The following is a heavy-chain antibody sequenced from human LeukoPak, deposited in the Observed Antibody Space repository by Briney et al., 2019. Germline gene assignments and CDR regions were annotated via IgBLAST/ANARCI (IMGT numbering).Heavy chain of an antibody. Sequence: SETLSLTCTVSGGSISSYYWSWIRQPPGKGLEWIGYIYYSGSTNYNPSLKSRVTISVDTSNNQFSLKLSSVTAGDTAVYYCARLSGAHSGSYPIDYWGQGTLVTVSS. CDR2: IYYSGST. CDR3: ARLSGAHSGSYPIDY. J-gene: IGHJ4*02. D-gene: IGHD1-26*01. CDR1: GGSISSYY. V-gene: IGHV4-59*08.